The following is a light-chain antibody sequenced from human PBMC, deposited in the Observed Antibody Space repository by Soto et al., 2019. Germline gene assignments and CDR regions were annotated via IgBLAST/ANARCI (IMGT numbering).Light chain of an antibody. CDR1: QSISIW. V-gene: IGKV1-5*03. CDR2: GTS. J-gene: IGKJ1*01. CDR3: QHYNAYSWT. Sequence: DIHMTQSPSTLSASVGDRVTITCRASQSISIWLAWYQQKPGRAPNLLIYGTSSLESGVPSRFSGSGSGTELNLSISSLQPDDFATYYCQHYNAYSWTFGQGTKVEIK.